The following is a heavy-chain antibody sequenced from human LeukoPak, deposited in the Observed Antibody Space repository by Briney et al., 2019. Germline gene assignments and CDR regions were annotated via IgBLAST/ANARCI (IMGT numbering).Heavy chain of an antibody. CDR2: IGTSGDT. D-gene: IGHD6-19*01. V-gene: IGHV3-13*04. CDR1: GFTFSSYD. J-gene: IGHJ4*02. Sequence: GESLRLSCAASGFTFSSYDVHWVRQATGKGLEWVSVIGTSGDTYYAGSVKGRFTISRENAKNSLYLQMNSLTAGDTAVYFCSRVGSSGWPNYFDSWGQGTLVTVSS. CDR3: SRVGSSGWPNYFDS.